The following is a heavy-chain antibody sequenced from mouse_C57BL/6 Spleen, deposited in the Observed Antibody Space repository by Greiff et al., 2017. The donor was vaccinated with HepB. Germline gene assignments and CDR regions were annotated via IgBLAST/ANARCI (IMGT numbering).Heavy chain of an antibody. CDR2: IYPGDGDT. J-gene: IGHJ1*03. CDR1: GYAFSSSW. V-gene: IGHV1-82*01. CDR3: ARMGYDNWYFDV. D-gene: IGHD2-3*01. Sequence: VQLQQSGPELVKPGASVKISCKASGYAFSSSWMNWVKQRPGKGLEWIGRIYPGDGDTNYNGKFKGKATLTADKSSSTAYMQRSSLTSEDSAVYFCARMGYDNWYFDVWGTRTTVTVSS.